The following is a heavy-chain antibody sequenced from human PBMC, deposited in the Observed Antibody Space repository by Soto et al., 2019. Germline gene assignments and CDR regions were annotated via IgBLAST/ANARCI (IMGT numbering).Heavy chain of an antibody. CDR1: GGSTSSSSYY. CDR3: GRPCYYDTTDYFRPADCFHI. J-gene: IGHJ3*02. D-gene: IGHD3-22*01. V-gene: IGHV4-39*01. Sequence: SETLSLTCTISGGSTSSSSYYWGWIRQPPGKGLEWIGSIYYSGSTYYSPSLKSRVTISVDTSKNQFSLRLTSVTAADTAVYYCGRPCYYDTTDYFRPADCFHICGQGTLVTV. CDR2: IYYSGST.